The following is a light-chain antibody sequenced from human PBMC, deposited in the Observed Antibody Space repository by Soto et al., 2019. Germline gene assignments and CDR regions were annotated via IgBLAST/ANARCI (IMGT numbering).Light chain of an antibody. Sequence: EIPITRCPATVSLSPGERATPSCRASQSVSSDLAWYQQKPGQAPRLLISGAATRATGIPARFSGRGSGTEFTLTVSSLQSEDFAVYYCQQYNNWPRTFGQGTKVDI. J-gene: IGKJ1*01. CDR3: QQYNNWPRT. CDR2: GAA. V-gene: IGKV3-15*01. CDR1: QSVSSD.